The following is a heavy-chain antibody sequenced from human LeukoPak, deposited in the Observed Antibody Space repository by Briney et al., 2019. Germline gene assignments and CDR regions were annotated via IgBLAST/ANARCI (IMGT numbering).Heavy chain of an antibody. CDR3: ARGQVPTARGYNWFDP. Sequence: SETLSLTCAVYGWSFNDYYWNWIRQPPGKGLEWIGEINARGDTNYNPSLKSRVTISVDTSKKQFSLRLTSLIAADTALYYCARGQVPTARGYNWFDPWGQGALVTVSS. CDR2: INARGDT. CDR1: GWSFNDYY. J-gene: IGHJ5*02. V-gene: IGHV4-34*01. D-gene: IGHD2-2*01.